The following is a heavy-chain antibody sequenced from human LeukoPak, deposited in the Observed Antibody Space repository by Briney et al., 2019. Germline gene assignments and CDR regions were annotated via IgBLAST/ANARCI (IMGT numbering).Heavy chain of an antibody. J-gene: IGHJ3*02. CDR1: EFPFIKYW. Sequence: GGSLRLSCAASEFPFIKYWMSWVRQAPGKGLEWVANIKQDGSEIYYVDSVKGRFTISRDNAKSSLYLQMTSLRAEDTAVYYCARMRGQGGQDIWGQGTMVTVSS. CDR2: IKQDGSEI. V-gene: IGHV3-7*01. D-gene: IGHD3-16*01. CDR3: ARMRGQGGQDI.